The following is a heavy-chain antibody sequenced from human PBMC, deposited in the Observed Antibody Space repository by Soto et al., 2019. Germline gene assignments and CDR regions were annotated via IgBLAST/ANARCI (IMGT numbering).Heavy chain of an antibody. CDR3: ARATYGDYNWFDP. V-gene: IGHV4-30-4*01. CDR1: GGSISSCDYY. CDR2: IYYSGST. J-gene: IGHJ5*02. D-gene: IGHD4-17*01. Sequence: SLTCTVSGGSISSCDYYGSWIRQPPGKGLEWIGYIYYSGSTYYNPSLKSRVTISVDTSKNQFSLKLSSVTAADTAVYYCARATYGDYNWFDPWGQGTLVTVSS.